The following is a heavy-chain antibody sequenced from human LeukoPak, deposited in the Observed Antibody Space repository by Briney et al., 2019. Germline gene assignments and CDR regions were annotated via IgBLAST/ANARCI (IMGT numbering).Heavy chain of an antibody. CDR1: GGSISSGSYY. CDR2: IYTSGST. Sequence: SETLSLTCIVSGGSISSGSYYWSWIRQPAGKGLEWIGRIYTSGSTNYNPSLKSRVTISVDTSKNQFSLKLSSVTAADTAVYYCARDVSSGWWYYFDYWGQGTLVTVSS. D-gene: IGHD6-19*01. J-gene: IGHJ4*02. V-gene: IGHV4-61*02. CDR3: ARDVSSGWWYYFDY.